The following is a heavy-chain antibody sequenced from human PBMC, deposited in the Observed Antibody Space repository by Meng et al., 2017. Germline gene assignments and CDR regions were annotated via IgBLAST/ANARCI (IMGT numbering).Heavy chain of an antibody. Sequence: QVQVVQSGAEVKKPGASGKVSCKPSGYSFTAYYIHWLRQAPGQGLEWMGRIDPNSGVTEYAHKFHGRVTVTGDTSISTAYMELRRLTSDDTAVYYCARDEDISAAGKLFGDYWGQGTLVTVSS. D-gene: IGHD6-13*01. CDR1: GYSFTAYY. CDR2: IDPNSGVT. J-gene: IGHJ4*02. CDR3: ARDEDISAAGKLFGDY. V-gene: IGHV1-2*06.